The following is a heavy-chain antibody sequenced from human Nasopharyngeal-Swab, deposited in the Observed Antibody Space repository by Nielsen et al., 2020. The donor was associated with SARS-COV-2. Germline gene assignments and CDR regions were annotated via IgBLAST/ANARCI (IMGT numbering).Heavy chain of an antibody. CDR2: INSDGSST. CDR1: GFTFSSYW. D-gene: IGHD1-26*01. Sequence: GESLKISCAASGFTFSSYWMHWVRQAPGKGLVWVSRINSDGSSTSYADSVKGRFTISRDNAKNTLYLQMNSLRDEDTAVYYCARVPSGSYWYNCWGQGTPVTVSS. J-gene: IGHJ5*01. CDR3: ARVPSGSYWYNC. V-gene: IGHV3-74*01.